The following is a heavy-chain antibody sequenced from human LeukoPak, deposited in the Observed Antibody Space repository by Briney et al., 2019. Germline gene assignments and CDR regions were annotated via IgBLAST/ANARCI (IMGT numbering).Heavy chain of an antibody. J-gene: IGHJ6*02. Sequence: ASVKVSCKPSGYTFISYGISWVRQAPGQGLEWMGWISTSEGKTNYAQKFQGRVTVTADESTSTAYMELSSLRSEDTAVYYCIYSRITMVRARDYYYGMDVWGQGTTVTVSS. CDR1: GYTFISYG. CDR3: IYSRITMVRARDYYYGMDV. V-gene: IGHV1-18*01. CDR2: ISTSEGKT. D-gene: IGHD3-10*01.